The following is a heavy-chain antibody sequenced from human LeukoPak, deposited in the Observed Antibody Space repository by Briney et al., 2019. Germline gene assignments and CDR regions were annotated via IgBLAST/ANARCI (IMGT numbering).Heavy chain of an antibody. CDR3: AKDTDSSGSRAPFDY. Sequence: GGSLRLSCAASGFTFSSYGMHWVRQAPGKGLEWVAVISYDGSNKYYADSVKGRFTISRDNAKNSLYLQMNSLRAEDTALYYCAKDTDSSGSRAPFDYWGQGTLVTVSS. CDR2: ISYDGSNK. V-gene: IGHV3-30*18. CDR1: GFTFSSYG. D-gene: IGHD3-22*01. J-gene: IGHJ4*02.